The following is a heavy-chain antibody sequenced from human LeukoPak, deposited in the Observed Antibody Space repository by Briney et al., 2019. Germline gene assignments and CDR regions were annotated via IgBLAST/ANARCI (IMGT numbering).Heavy chain of an antibody. Sequence: PSETLSLTCTVSGGSISSYYWSWIRQPPGKGLEWIGYIYYSGSTNYNPSLKSRVTISVDSSKDQFSLKLSSVTAADTAVYYCARDHLSGSFDYWGQGTLVTVSS. J-gene: IGHJ4*02. D-gene: IGHD1-26*01. CDR1: GGSISSYY. CDR2: IYYSGST. CDR3: ARDHLSGSFDY. V-gene: IGHV4-59*01.